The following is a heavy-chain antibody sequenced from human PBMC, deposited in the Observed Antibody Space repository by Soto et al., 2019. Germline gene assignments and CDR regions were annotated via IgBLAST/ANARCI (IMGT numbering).Heavy chain of an antibody. CDR3: ARALDWNYGGAFDI. V-gene: IGHV3-53*02. J-gene: IGHJ3*02. Sequence: EVQLVETGGGLIQPGGSLRLSCAASGFTVSSNYMSWVRQAPGKGLEWVSVIYSGGSTYYADSVKGRFTISRDNSKNTLYLQMNSLRAEDTAVYYCARALDWNYGGAFDIWGQGTMVTVSS. D-gene: IGHD1-7*01. CDR2: IYSGGST. CDR1: GFTVSSNY.